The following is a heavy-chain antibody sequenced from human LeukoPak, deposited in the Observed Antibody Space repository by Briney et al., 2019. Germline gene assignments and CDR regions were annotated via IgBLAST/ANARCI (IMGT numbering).Heavy chain of an antibody. D-gene: IGHD3-9*01. Sequence: SETLSLTCAVYGGSFSGYYWSWIRQPPGKGLEWIGEINHSGSTNYNPSLKSRVTISVDTSKNQFSLKLSSVTAADTAVYYCARVSCRPYYGILTGYYKGPCYFDYWGQGTLVTVSS. CDR1: GGSFSGYY. V-gene: IGHV4-34*01. J-gene: IGHJ4*02. CDR2: INHSGST. CDR3: ARVSCRPYYGILTGYYKGPCYFDY.